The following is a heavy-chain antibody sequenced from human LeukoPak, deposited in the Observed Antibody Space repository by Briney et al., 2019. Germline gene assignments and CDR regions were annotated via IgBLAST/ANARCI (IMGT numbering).Heavy chain of an antibody. CDR1: GFTFSGSA. Sequence: GGSLRLSYAASGFTFSGSAMHWVRQASGKGLEWVGRIRSKANSYATAYAASVKGRFTISRDDSKNTAYLQMNSLKTEDTAVYYCTSTVTGRLNAFDIWGQGTMVTVSS. V-gene: IGHV3-73*01. D-gene: IGHD4-17*01. J-gene: IGHJ3*02. CDR2: IRSKANSYAT. CDR3: TSTVTGRLNAFDI.